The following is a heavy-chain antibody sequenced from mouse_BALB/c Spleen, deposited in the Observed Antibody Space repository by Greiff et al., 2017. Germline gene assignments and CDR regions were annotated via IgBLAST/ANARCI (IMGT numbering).Heavy chain of an antibody. Sequence: EVQLVESGGGLVKPGGSLKISCAASGFTFSSYAMSWVRQSPGKRLEWVAEISSGGSYTYYPATVTGRFTISRDNAKNTLYLEMSSLRSEDTAMYYCARIPYDYLVGAMDYWGQGTSVTVSS. V-gene: IGHV5-9-4*01. CDR2: ISSGGSYT. CDR3: ARIPYDYLVGAMDY. J-gene: IGHJ4*01. CDR1: GFTFSSYA. D-gene: IGHD2-4*01.